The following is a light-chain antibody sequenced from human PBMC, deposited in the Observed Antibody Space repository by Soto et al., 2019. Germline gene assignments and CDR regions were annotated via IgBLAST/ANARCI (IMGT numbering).Light chain of an antibody. CDR2: DAT. CDR3: SSYTSSSTPYV. V-gene: IGLV2-14*01. J-gene: IGLJ1*01. CDR1: SSDVGGYNY. Sequence: QSALTQPASVSGSPGQSITISCTGTSSDVGGYNYVSWYQQHPVKAPKLMIYDATNRPSGVSDRFSGSKSGNTASLTISGLQAEDEADYYCSSYTSSSTPYVFGTGTKVTGL.